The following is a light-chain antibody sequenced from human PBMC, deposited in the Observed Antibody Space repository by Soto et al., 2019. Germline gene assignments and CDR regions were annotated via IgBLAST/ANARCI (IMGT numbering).Light chain of an antibody. Sequence: EIVMTQSPATLSVPPGERATLSCGASQSVSNNLAWYQQKPGQAPRLLIYGASTRATGIPARFSGSGSGTEFTLTISGLQSEDFALSYCQQYNDWPFTFGPGTKVDIK. CDR2: GAS. J-gene: IGKJ3*01. CDR3: QQYNDWPFT. CDR1: QSVSNN. V-gene: IGKV3-15*01.